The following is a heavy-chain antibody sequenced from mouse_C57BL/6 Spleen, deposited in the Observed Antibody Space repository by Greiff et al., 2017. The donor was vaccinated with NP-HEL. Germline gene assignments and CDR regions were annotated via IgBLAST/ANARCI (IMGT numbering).Heavy chain of an antibody. CDR2: ISYDGSN. D-gene: IGHD2-5*01. CDR3: AREGAYYSNYYAMDY. J-gene: IGHJ4*01. Sequence: EVQLQQSGPGLVKPSQSLSLTCSVTGYSITSGYYWNWIRQFPGNKLEWMGYISYDGSNNYNPSLKNRISITRDTSKNQFFLKLNSVTTEDTATYYCAREGAYYSNYYAMDYWGQGTSVTVSS. CDR1: GYSITSGYY. V-gene: IGHV3-6*01.